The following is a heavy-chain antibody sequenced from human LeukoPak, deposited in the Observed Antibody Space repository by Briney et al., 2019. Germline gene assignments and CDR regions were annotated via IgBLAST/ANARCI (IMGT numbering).Heavy chain of an antibody. D-gene: IGHD3-10*01. J-gene: IGHJ4*01. CDR2: ISYEGSNQ. Sequence: GRSLRLSCAASGFTFSIYAMHWVRQAPGKGLEGVTLISYEGSNQYYADSVKGRFTISREHSKHIMYLQMNSLTAEDTAIYYCARVRRGFGSGEPGYWGQGTLVTVSS. V-gene: IGHV3-30*04. CDR3: ARVRRGFGSGEPGY. CDR1: GFTFSIYA.